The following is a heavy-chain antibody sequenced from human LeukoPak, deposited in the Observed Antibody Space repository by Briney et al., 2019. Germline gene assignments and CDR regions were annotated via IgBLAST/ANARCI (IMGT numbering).Heavy chain of an antibody. CDR1: GFTVSTNY. V-gene: IGHV3-23*01. CDR2: ISDNGGTT. J-gene: IGHJ4*02. D-gene: IGHD6-13*01. Sequence: GGSLRLSCAASGFTVSTNYMSWVRQAPGKGLEWVSAISDNGGTTFYADSVKGRFTITRDNSKNTLYVQMNSLRGGDTAVYYCAKDYGPKQLVFFDSWGQGTLVTVSS. CDR3: AKDYGPKQLVFFDS.